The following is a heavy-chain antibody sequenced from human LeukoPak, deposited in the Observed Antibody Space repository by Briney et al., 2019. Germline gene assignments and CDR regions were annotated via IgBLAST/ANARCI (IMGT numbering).Heavy chain of an antibody. Sequence: GGSLRLSCAASGFTFIDYDMHWVRHAIGKGLEWVSAIGIRGDTHYSGSVKGRFTISRENAESSLYLRMNSLRAEDTAVYYCARGGIQVSGIDEFDYWGQGTLVTVSS. CDR1: GFTFIDYD. J-gene: IGHJ4*02. CDR2: IGIRGDT. CDR3: ARGGIQVSGIDEFDY. D-gene: IGHD6-19*01. V-gene: IGHV3-13*01.